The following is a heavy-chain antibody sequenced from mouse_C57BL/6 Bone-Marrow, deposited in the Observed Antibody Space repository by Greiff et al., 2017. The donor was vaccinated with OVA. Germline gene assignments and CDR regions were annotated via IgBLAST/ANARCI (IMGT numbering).Heavy chain of an antibody. J-gene: IGHJ4*01. CDR1: GFTFSDYG. D-gene: IGHD4-1*01. Sequence: EVKLVESGGGLVKPGGSLKLSCAASGFTFSDYGMHWVRQAPEKGLEWVAYISSGSSTIYYADTVKGRFTISRDNAKNTLFLQMTSLRSEDTAMYYCARGGTGTDYYAMDYWGQGTSVTVSS. CDR2: ISSGSSTI. CDR3: ARGGTGTDYYAMDY. V-gene: IGHV5-17*01.